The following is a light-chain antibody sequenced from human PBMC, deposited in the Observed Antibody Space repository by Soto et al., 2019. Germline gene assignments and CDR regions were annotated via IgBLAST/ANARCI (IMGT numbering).Light chain of an antibody. CDR3: QQYGSSPT. V-gene: IGKV3-20*01. Sequence: EIVLTQSPGTLSLSPGERATLSCTASQSVSSSYLAWYQQKPGQAPRLLIYGASSRATGIPDRFSGSGSGTYFTLTISRLEPEDFAVYYCQQYGSSPTFGPGTKVDIK. J-gene: IGKJ3*01. CDR1: QSVSSSY. CDR2: GAS.